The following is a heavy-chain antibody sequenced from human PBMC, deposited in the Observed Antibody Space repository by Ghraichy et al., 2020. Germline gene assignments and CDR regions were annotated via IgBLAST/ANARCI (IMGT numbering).Heavy chain of an antibody. CDR3: ARDHSGVGFVMIVVVDY. CDR2: ISAYNGNT. J-gene: IGHJ4*02. Sequence: ASVKVSCKASGYTFTSYGISWVRQAPGQGLEWMGWISAYNGNTNYAQKLQGRVTMTTDTSTSTAYMELRSLRSDDTAVYYCARDHSGVGFVMIVVVDYWGQGTLFTVSA. V-gene: IGHV1-18*01. CDR1: GYTFTSYG. D-gene: IGHD3-22*01.